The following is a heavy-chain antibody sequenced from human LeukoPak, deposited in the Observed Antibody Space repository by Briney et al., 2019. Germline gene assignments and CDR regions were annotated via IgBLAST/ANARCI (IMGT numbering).Heavy chain of an antibody. CDR2: ISGNGDST. J-gene: IGHJ5*02. V-gene: IGHV3-43*02. Sequence: GGSLRLSCVASGFTLDDYAIHWVRQAPGKGLEWISLISGNGDSTYYADSVKGRFTISRDNSKNSLYLQMSSLRAEDTALYYCAKGVRSGTYYNCFDPWGREPWSPSPQ. D-gene: IGHD1-26*01. CDR1: GFTLDDYA. CDR3: AKGVRSGTYYNCFDP.